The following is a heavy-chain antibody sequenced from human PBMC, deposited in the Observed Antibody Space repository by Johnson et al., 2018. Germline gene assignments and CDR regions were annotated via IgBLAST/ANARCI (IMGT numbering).Heavy chain of an antibody. Sequence: QVQLQESGPGLVKPSETLSLTCTVSGGSISSSYWSWIRQPPGKGLEWIGYIYYSGSTHYNPSLTSRVTISVDTSKNQFSLKLSSVTAADTAVYYRAKDRTTNWYFDFWGRGTLVTVSS. CDR3: AKDRTTNWYFDF. CDR2: IYYSGST. CDR1: GGSISSSY. J-gene: IGHJ2*01. D-gene: IGHD1-1*01. V-gene: IGHV4-59*01.